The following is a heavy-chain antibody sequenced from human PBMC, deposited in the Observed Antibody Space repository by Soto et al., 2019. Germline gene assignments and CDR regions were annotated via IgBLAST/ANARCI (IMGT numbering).Heavy chain of an antibody. V-gene: IGHV1-3*05. CDR2: INAGNGNT. J-gene: IGHJ4*02. D-gene: IGHD6-19*01. Sequence: QVQLVQSGAEEKKPGASVKVSCKASGYTFTGYAMHSVRQAPGQRLEWMGWINAGNGNTKYSQKFQDRVTITRDTSASTAYMELSSLRSEDTAVYFCARAVAVPADFDYWGQGTLVTFSS. CDR1: GYTFTGYA. CDR3: ARAVAVPADFDY.